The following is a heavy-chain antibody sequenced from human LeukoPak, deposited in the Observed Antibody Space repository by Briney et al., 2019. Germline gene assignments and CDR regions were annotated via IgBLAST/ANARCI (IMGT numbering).Heavy chain of an antibody. J-gene: IGHJ3*02. CDR3: ARDRAARPSLGDAFDI. D-gene: IGHD6-6*01. V-gene: IGHV1-69*13. Sequence: SVKVSCKASGGTFSSYAISWVRQAPGQGLEWMRGIIPIFGTANYAQKFQGRVTITADESTSTAYMELSSLRSEDTAVYYCARDRAARPSLGDAFDIWGQGTMVTVSS. CDR2: IIPIFGTA. CDR1: GGTFSSYA.